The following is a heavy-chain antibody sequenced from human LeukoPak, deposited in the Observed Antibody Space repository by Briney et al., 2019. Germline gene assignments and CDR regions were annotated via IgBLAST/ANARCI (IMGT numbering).Heavy chain of an antibody. D-gene: IGHD1-26*01. CDR3: AKGSGWEMSYYYYYMDV. CDR1: GFTFDDYT. J-gene: IGHJ6*03. Sequence: GGSLRLSCAASGFTFDDYTMHWVRQAPGKGLEWVSGINWHGGSTGYADSLKGRFTISRDNAKNSLYLQMNSLRAEDTAVYYCAKGSGWEMSYYYYYMDVWGKGTTVTISS. CDR2: INWHGGST. V-gene: IGHV3-20*04.